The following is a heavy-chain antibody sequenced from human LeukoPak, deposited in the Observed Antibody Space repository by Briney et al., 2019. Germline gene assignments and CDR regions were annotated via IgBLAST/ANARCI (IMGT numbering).Heavy chain of an antibody. D-gene: IGHD4-17*01. J-gene: IGHJ4*02. V-gene: IGHV3-11*01. CDR2: TKNSADTI. CDR1: GFTFSDHY. CDR3: ERGHYGLDY. Sequence: GGSLRLSCATSGFTFSDHYMSWIRQAPGKGLEWVSYTKNSADTIFYTDSVKGRFTISRDNAKNSLYLQMNSLRAEDTAVYYCERGHYGLDYWGQGTLVTVSP.